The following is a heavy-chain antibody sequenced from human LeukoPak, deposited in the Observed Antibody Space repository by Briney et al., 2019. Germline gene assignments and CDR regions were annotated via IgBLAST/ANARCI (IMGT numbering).Heavy chain of an antibody. Sequence: QPGGTLRLSCAAYGFTFSNFWMSWVRQPPGKGLEWMAIMNQDGSAKHYLDSVKGRFTISRDNAKNSLYLQMDSLRAEDTAVYYCVTAAAGRDENPKSWGQGTLVTVSS. V-gene: IGHV3-7*01. J-gene: IGHJ5*02. CDR3: VTAAAGRDENPKS. D-gene: IGHD6-25*01. CDR2: MNQDGSAK. CDR1: GFTFSNFW.